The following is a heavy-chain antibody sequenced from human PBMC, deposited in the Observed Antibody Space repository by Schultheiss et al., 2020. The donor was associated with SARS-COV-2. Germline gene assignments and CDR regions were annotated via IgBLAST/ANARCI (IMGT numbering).Heavy chain of an antibody. CDR3: ARGLRFLEWYAIDY. CDR1: GFTFSSYG. V-gene: IGHV3-33*08. CDR2: IWYDGSNK. D-gene: IGHD3-3*01. Sequence: GGSLRLSCAASGFTFSSYGMHWVRRAPGKGLEWVAVIWYDGSNKYYADSVKGRFTISRDNAKNTLYLQMNSLRAEDTAVYYCARGLRFLEWYAIDYWGQGTLVTVSS. J-gene: IGHJ4*02.